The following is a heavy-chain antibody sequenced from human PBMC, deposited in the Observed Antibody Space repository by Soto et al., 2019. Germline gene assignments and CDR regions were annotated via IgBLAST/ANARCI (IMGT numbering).Heavy chain of an antibody. D-gene: IGHD2-2*01. CDR2: ISGSGGST. J-gene: IGHJ6*02. CDR3: AKDNICRGSSTSCYRFYYYGMDV. Sequence: HPGGSLRLSCAASGFTFSSYAMSWVRQAPGKGLEWVSAISGSGGSTYYADSVKGRFTISRDNSKNTLYLQMNSLRAEDTAVYYCAKDNICRGSSTSCYRFYYYGMDVWGQGTTVTVSS. CDR1: GFTFSSYA. V-gene: IGHV3-23*01.